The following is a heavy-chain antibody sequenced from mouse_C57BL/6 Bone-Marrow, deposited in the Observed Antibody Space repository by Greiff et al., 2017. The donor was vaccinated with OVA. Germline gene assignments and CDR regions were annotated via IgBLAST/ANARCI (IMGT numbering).Heavy chain of an antibody. D-gene: IGHD3-2*02. V-gene: IGHV1-82*01. CDR1: GYAFSSSW. Sequence: QVQLQQSGPELVKPGASVKISCKASGYAFSSSWMNWVKQRPGKGLEWIGRIYPGDGDTNYNGKFKGKATLTADKSSSTAYMQLSSLTSEDSAVYFCARSGYSPYAMDYWGQGTSVAVSS. CDR3: ARSGYSPYAMDY. CDR2: IYPGDGDT. J-gene: IGHJ4*01.